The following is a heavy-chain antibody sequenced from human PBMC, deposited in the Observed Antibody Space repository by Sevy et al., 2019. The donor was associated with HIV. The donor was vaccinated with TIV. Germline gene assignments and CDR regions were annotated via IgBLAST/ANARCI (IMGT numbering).Heavy chain of an antibody. V-gene: IGHV3-7*01. CDR1: GFAFSNYW. D-gene: IGHD1-20*01. CDR2: IKQDGSEI. CDR3: ARDRGITVYNYYGMDV. J-gene: IGHJ6*02. Sequence: GGSLRLSCAASGFAFSNYWMNWVRQAPGKGLEWVANIKQDGSEIYYVDSVRGRFSTSRDNAKNSVFLQMNSLRVEDTAVYYCARDRGITVYNYYGMDVWGQGTTVTVSS.